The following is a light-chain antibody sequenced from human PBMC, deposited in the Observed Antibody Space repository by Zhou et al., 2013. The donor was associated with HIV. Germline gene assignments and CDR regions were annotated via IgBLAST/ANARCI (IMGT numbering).Light chain of an antibody. CDR2: DAS. Sequence: EIVLTQSPGTLSLSPGERATLSCRASQSISSNLAWYQQKPGQAPRLLVFDASNRATGIPAKFSGSGSGTDFTLTISSLEPEDFAVYYCQHRSTSPPGVTFGGGTKVQI. J-gene: IGKJ4*01. CDR3: QHRSTSPPGVT. V-gene: IGKV3-11*01. CDR1: QSISSN.